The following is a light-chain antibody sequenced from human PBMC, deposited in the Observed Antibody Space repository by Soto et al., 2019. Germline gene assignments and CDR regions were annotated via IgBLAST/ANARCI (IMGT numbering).Light chain of an antibody. CDR2: GAT. Sequence: EIVFTHSPGTLSLSPGESTTLSCRASQSVGSSYLAWYQHKPGQAPRLLIYGATSRATGIPDRFSGSGSGTDFTLTISRLEPEDFAVYLCQQYNFLITFGQGTRLEIK. CDR3: QQYNFLIT. J-gene: IGKJ5*01. V-gene: IGKV3-20*01. CDR1: QSVGSSY.